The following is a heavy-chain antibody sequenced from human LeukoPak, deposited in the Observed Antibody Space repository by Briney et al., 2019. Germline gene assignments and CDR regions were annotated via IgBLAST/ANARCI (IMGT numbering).Heavy chain of an antibody. D-gene: IGHD4-11*01. V-gene: IGHV4-59*01. CDR1: GGSISTYY. Sequence: SETLSLTCTVSGGSISTYYWSWIRQPPGKGLEWIGYISYSGSTNYNPSLKSRVTISVDTSKNQFSLNLSSVTAADAAVYYCARGALAVTDFDYWGQGTLVTVSS. CDR2: ISYSGST. CDR3: ARGALAVTDFDY. J-gene: IGHJ4*02.